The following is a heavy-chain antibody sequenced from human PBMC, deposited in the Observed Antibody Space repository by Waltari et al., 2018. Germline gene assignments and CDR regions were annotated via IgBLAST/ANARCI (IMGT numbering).Heavy chain of an antibody. Sequence: QVQLVQSGAEVKKPGSSVKVSCKASGYTFTGYYMHWVRQAPGQGLEWMGRINPNSGGTNYAQKFQGRVTITADESTSTAYMELSSLRSEDTAVYYCEVTRGYYYDSSGYYPGQTPFGMDVWGQGTTVTVSS. V-gene: IGHV1-2*06. D-gene: IGHD3-22*01. CDR2: INPNSGGT. CDR1: GYTFTGYY. CDR3: EVTRGYYYDSSGYYPGQTPFGMDV. J-gene: IGHJ6*02.